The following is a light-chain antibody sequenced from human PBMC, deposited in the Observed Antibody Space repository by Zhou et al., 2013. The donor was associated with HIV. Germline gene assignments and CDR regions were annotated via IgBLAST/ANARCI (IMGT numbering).Light chain of an antibody. V-gene: IGKV1-39*01. Sequence: DIQMTQSPSSLSASIGDRVTISCRASQRINTYVNWYQRKPGKAPTLLIFGSSYLHKGVPARFTGSGSGTDFTLTISRLQREDFATYYCQQSYGSPRTFGQGTKVEIK. CDR1: QRINTY. J-gene: IGKJ1*01. CDR2: GSS. CDR3: QQSYGSPRT.